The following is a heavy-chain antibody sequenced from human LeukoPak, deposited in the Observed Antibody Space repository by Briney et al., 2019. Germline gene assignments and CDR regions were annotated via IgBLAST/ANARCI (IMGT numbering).Heavy chain of an antibody. Sequence: GGSLRLSCTASGFTFSSNWMTWVCQAPGKGLEWVANINEDGGGKYYVESVKGRFTISRDNARNSVHLELSNLRAEDTAVYYCATRRCSIAACRAPSYRCFDFWGKGTTVIVSS. CDR1: GFTFSSNW. V-gene: IGHV3-7*01. J-gene: IGHJ6*04. CDR2: INEDGGGK. D-gene: IGHD2-2*01. CDR3: ATRRCSIAACRAPSYRCFDF.